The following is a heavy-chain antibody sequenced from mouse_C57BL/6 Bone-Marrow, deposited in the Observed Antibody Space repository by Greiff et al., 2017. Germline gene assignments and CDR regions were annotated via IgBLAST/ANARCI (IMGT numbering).Heavy chain of an antibody. Sequence: EVHLVESGGGLVKPGGSLTLSCAASGFTFSDYGMHWVRQAPEKGLEWVAYISSGSSTIYYADTVKGRFTISRDNAKNTLFLQMTSLRSEDTVMYYGGRSDRYDEGLTYWGQGTLVTVSA. V-gene: IGHV5-17*01. J-gene: IGHJ3*01. D-gene: IGHD2-12*01. CDR1: GFTFSDYG. CDR3: GRSDRYDEGLTY. CDR2: ISSGSSTI.